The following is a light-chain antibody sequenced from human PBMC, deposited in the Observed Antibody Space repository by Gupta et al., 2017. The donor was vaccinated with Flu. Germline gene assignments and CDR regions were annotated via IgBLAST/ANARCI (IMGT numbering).Light chain of an antibody. CDR1: NLGIKT. CDR3: QVGESSAEQ. Sequence: SYELTQPLSVSVALGQTARITCCGNNLGIKTVPWYQQQPGQSPVLVIYRDTKRPAGIPERVAGSNAGKTAMMTSGRDQAGEEADYSCQVGESSAEQFGGGTKLTVL. V-gene: IGLV3-9*02. CDR2: RDT. J-gene: IGLJ3*02.